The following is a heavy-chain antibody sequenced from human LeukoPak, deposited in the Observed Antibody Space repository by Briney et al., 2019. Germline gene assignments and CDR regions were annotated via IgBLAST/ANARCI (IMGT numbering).Heavy chain of an antibody. D-gene: IGHD5-24*01. CDR2: IYYSGST. J-gene: IGHJ4*02. Sequence: PSETLSLTCTVSGGSISSYYWNWIRQPPGKGLERIGYIYYSGSTNYNPSLKSRVTISVDTSKNQFSLKLSSVTAADTAVYYCARGRDGYNYFDYWGQGTLVTVSS. CDR3: ARGRDGYNYFDY. CDR1: GGSISSYY. V-gene: IGHV4-59*01.